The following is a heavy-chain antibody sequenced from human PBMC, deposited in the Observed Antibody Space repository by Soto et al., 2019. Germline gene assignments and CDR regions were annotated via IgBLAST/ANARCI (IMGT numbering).Heavy chain of an antibody. CDR1: GGSIRSGSYY. D-gene: IGHD6-25*01. V-gene: IGHV4-39*07. CDR2: IYYSGST. J-gene: IGHJ6*02. CDR3: ARESGGYDSSTRYGLDV. Sequence: SETLSLTCIVSGGSIRSGSYYWGWIRQPLGKGLEWIGYIYYSGSTDYNPSLKSRVTISVDRSKNQFSLNLSSVTAADTAIYYCARESGGYDSSTRYGLDVWGQGTTVTVSS.